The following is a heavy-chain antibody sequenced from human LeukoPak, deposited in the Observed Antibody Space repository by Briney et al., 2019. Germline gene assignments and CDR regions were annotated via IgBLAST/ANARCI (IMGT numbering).Heavy chain of an antibody. CDR1: GFTCSSYR. CDR2: ISSSSSYI. CDR3: AREGLERATPHVFEI. Sequence: PGGSLSFKGAGSGFTCSSYRLDWVRQAPGKGLEWVSSISSSSSYIYYADSVKGRFTISRDNAKNSLYLQMNSLRAEDTAVYYCAREGLERATPHVFEIWGQGTMVTVSS. D-gene: IGHD5-24*01. V-gene: IGHV3-21*01. J-gene: IGHJ3*02.